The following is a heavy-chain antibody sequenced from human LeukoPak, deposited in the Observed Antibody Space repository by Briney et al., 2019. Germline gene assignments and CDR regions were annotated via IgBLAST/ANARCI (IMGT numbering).Heavy chain of an antibody. J-gene: IGHJ6*02. CDR2: TYWNGDK. Sequence: SGPTLVNPTQTLTLTCTFSGLSLSTSGAGVVWIRQPPGKALEWLGVTYWNGDKRYNPSLRNRLTITKDTSRNQEVLTMTNMDPEDTATYFCGHRRQSFDYHGVDVWGQGTTVTVSS. V-gene: IGHV2-5*01. CDR3: GHRRQSFDYHGVDV. CDR1: GLSLSTSGAG. D-gene: IGHD4-11*01.